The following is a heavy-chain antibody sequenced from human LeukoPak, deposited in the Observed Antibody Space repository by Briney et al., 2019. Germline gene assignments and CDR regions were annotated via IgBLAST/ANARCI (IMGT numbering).Heavy chain of an antibody. CDR2: ISYDGSNK. D-gene: IGHD4-11*01. J-gene: IGHJ4*02. CDR3: ARLTTVTTIESY. CDR1: GFTFSSYA. V-gene: IGHV3-30*04. Sequence: PGRSLRLSCAASGFTFSSYAMHWVRQAPGKGLEWVAVISYDGSNKYYADSVKGRFTISRDNSKNTLYLQMNSLRAEDTAVYYCARLTTVTTIESYWGQGTLVTVSS.